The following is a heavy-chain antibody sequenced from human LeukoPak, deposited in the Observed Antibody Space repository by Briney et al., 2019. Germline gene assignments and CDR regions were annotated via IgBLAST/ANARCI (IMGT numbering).Heavy chain of an antibody. CDR1: GFTFSNAW. CDR2: IKSKTDGGTT. J-gene: IGHJ4*02. D-gene: IGHD3-22*01. V-gene: IGHV3-15*01. CDR3: TTVPPAYFYDSSGYYYEY. Sequence: PGGSLRLSCAASGFTFSNAWMSWFRQAPGKGLEWVGRIKSKTDGGTTDYAAPVKGRFTISRDDSKNTLYLQMNSLKTEDTAVYYCTTVPPAYFYDSSGYYYEYWGQGTLVTVSS.